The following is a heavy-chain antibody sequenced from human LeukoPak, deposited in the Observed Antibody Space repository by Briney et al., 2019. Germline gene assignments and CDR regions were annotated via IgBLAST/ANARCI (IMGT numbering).Heavy chain of an antibody. J-gene: IGHJ4*02. V-gene: IGHV4-59*01. CDR3: AIGRYRYGQETYYFDY. Sequence: SETLSLTCTVSGGSISGYYWSWIRQPPGKGLEWIGYIYYSGSTNYNPSLKSRVTISVDTSKNQFSLKLSSVTAADTAVYYCAIGRYRYGQETYYFDYWGQGTLVTVSS. D-gene: IGHD5-18*01. CDR1: GGSISGYY. CDR2: IYYSGST.